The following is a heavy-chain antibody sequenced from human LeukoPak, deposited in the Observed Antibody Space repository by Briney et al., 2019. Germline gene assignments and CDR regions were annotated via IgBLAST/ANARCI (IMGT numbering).Heavy chain of an antibody. CDR3: ARGEWHDNGAAFDI. CDR1: GFTFSSYA. CDR2: ISSNGGGT. Sequence: PGGSLRLSCAASGFTFSSYAMHWVRQAPGKGLEYVSAISSNGGGTYYANSVKGRFTISRDNSKNTLYLQMGSLRAEDMAVYYCARGEWHDNGAAFDIWGQGTMVTVSS. J-gene: IGHJ3*02. V-gene: IGHV3-64*01. D-gene: IGHD1-1*01.